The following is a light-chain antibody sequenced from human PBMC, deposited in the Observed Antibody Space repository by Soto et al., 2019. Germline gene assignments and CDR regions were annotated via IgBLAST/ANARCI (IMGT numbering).Light chain of an antibody. CDR3: QQFNSYPVT. J-gene: IGKJ3*01. V-gene: IGKV1-13*02. Sequence: AIQLTQSPSSLSASVGDRVTITCRASQGISSALAWYQQKPGKAPKLLIYDASSLESGVPSRFSGSGSGTDFTLTISSLQXXXFATYYCQQFNSYPVTFGPGTKVDIK. CDR2: DAS. CDR1: QGISSA.